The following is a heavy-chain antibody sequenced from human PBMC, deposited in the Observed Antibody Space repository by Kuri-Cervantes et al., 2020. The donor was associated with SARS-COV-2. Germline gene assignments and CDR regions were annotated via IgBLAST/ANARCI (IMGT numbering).Heavy chain of an antibody. D-gene: IGHD1-1*01. CDR1: GFTFSDSA. J-gene: IGHJ4*02. Sequence: GESLKISCAASGFTFSDSAMTWVRQAPGKGLEWVSTISGSADSTYYADSVKGRFTLSRDNAKNMLFLQMNSLRAEDTAVYYCVRDGDHWNFDYWGQGTLVTGYS. CDR2: ISGSADST. CDR3: VRDGDHWNFDY. V-gene: IGHV3-23*01.